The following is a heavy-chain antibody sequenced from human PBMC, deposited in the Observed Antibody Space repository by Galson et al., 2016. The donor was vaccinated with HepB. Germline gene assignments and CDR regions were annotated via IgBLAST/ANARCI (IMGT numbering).Heavy chain of an antibody. V-gene: IGHV1-3*01. D-gene: IGHD1-26*01. J-gene: IGHJ4*02. CDR1: GYSFTNYA. CDR3: ATAIVGVTTSFDY. CDR2: INRGNT. Sequence: SVKVSCKASGYSFTNYAMHWVRQAPGQRLEWMGWINRGNTKYSQKFQGRVTITRDTSAITAYMELSSLRSEDTAVYYCATAIVGVTTSFDYWGQGTLVTVSS.